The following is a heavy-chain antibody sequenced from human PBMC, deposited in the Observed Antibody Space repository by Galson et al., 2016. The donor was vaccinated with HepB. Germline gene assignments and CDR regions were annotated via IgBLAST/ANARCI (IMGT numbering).Heavy chain of an antibody. CDR3: ARGRYYGMDV. V-gene: IGHV1-46*03. Sequence: SVKVSCKASGYTFTNYNMHWVRQAPGQGLEWMGIINPSAGSTSYAQKFQGRVTMTWDTSTSTVYMELSSLRTEDTAVYYCARGRYYGMDVWGQGTTVTVSS. CDR1: GYTFTNYN. CDR2: INPSAGST. J-gene: IGHJ6*02.